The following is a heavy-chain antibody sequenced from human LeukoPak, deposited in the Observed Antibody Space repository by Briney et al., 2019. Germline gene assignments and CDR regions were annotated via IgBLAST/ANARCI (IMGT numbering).Heavy chain of an antibody. V-gene: IGHV3-74*01. CDR1: GFPFSSYW. Sequence: GGSLRLSCAASGFPFSSYWMHWVRQVPGKGLLWVSRINSDGSATIYADSVRGRFTISRDNAKNTLYLQMSGLRVEDTAVYHCASDSPYYGMDVWGQGTTATVSS. CDR3: ASDSPYYGMDV. J-gene: IGHJ6*02. CDR2: INSDGSAT.